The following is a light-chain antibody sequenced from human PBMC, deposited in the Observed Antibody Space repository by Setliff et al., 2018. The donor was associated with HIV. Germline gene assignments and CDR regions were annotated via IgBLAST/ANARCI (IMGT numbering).Light chain of an antibody. V-gene: IGLV3-21*03. CDR2: DDT. Sequence: SYELTQPPSVSVAPGKTARITCGGNNIGSKSVHWYQQKPGQAPVLVVYDDTDRPSGLPERFSGSNSGNTATLTISRVEAGDEADYYCQVWDTSNDHHVFGTGTKVTVL. CDR3: QVWDTSNDHHV. J-gene: IGLJ1*01. CDR1: NIGSKS.